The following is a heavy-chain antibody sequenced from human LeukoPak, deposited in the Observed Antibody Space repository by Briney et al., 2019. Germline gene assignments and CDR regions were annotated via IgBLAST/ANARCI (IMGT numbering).Heavy chain of an antibody. J-gene: IGHJ4*02. CDR3: AKGYSSGRGAFDY. V-gene: IGHV3-9*01. CDR2: ISWNSGSI. Sequence: PGRSLRLSCAASGFTFDDYAMHWVRHAPGKGLEWVSGISWNSGSIGYADSVKGRFTISRDNAKNSLYLQMNSLRAEDTALYYCAKGYSSGRGAFDYWGQGTLVTVSS. D-gene: IGHD6-19*01. CDR1: GFTFDDYA.